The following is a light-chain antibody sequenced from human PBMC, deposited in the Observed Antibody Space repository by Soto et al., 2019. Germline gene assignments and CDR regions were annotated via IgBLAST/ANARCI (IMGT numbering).Light chain of an antibody. CDR3: QQRSNWPPSIT. Sequence: EIVLTQSPATLSLSPGERATLSCRASQSVSSYLALYQQKPGQAPRLLIYDASNRATGIPARFSGSGSGTDLTLTIRSLEPGDFAVYYCQQRSNWPPSITFGQGTRLEIK. CDR2: DAS. J-gene: IGKJ5*01. CDR1: QSVSSY. V-gene: IGKV3-11*01.